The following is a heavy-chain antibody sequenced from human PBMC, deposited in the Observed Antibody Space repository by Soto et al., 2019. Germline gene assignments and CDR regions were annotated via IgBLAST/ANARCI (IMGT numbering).Heavy chain of an antibody. CDR2: IIPILGIA. D-gene: IGHD2-2*01. J-gene: IGHJ5*02. CDR3: ARVRFPLGYCSSTSCREFDP. V-gene: IGHV1-69*04. Sequence: SVNXSCKASAGTFSSYAVSWVRQAPRQGLEWMGRIIPILGIANYAQKFQGRVTITADKSTSTAYMELSSLRSEDTAVYYCARVRFPLGYCSSTSCREFDPWGQGTLVTVSS. CDR1: AGTFSSYA.